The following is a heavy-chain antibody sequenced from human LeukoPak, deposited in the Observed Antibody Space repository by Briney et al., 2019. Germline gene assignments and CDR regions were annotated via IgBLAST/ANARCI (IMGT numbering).Heavy chain of an antibody. Sequence: PGGSLRLSCAASGFTFSGSAMHWVRQASGKGLEWVGRIRSKANSYATAYAASVKGRFTISRDNAKNSLYLQMNSLRAEDTAVYYCARGENFSPAAETHDYSDYWGQGTLVTVSS. CDR2: IRSKANSYAT. J-gene: IGHJ4*02. CDR1: GFTFSGSA. D-gene: IGHD4-11*01. CDR3: ARGENFSPAAETHDYSDY. V-gene: IGHV3-73*01.